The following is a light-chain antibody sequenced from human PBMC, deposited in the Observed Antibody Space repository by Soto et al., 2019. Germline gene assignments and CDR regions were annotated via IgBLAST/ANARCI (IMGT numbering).Light chain of an antibody. CDR1: QALSNY. CDR3: QQLSRYPLT. Sequence: DIQLTQSPSVLSASVGDTVTITCRASQALSNYLAWYQQKPGKAPDLLIYSASTLQSGVPSRFNGSGSDTEFSLTIRALQPVDFATYYCQQLSRYPLTFGGGTKVDIK. CDR2: SAS. V-gene: IGKV1-9*01. J-gene: IGKJ4*01.